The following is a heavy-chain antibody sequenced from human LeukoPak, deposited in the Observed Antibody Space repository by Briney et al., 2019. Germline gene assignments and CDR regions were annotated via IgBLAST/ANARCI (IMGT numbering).Heavy chain of an antibody. D-gene: IGHD3-22*01. V-gene: IGHV1-69*13. CDR2: IIPIFGTA. CDR3: ARVRQSYYYDSAWFDP. Sequence: SVKVSCKASGGTFSSYAISWVRQAPGQGLEWMGGIIPIFGTANYAQKFQGRVTITADESTSTAYMELSSLRSEDTAVYYCARVRQSYYYDSAWFDPWGQGTLVTVSS. CDR1: GGTFSSYA. J-gene: IGHJ5*02.